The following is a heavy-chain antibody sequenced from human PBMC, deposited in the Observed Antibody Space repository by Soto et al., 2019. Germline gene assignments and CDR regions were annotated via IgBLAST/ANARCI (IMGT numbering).Heavy chain of an antibody. CDR1: GDSVSSNSAA. D-gene: IGHD2-15*01. J-gene: IGHJ4*02. V-gene: IGHV6-1*01. Sequence: PSQTLSLTCAISGDSVSSNSAAWNWIRQSPSRGLEWLGRTYYRSKWYNDYAVSVKSRITINPDTSKNQFSLQLNSVTPEDTAVYYCARVPFGSGGSCYCAAYWGQGTLVTVSS. CDR3: ARVPFGSGGSCYCAAY. CDR2: TYYRSKWYN.